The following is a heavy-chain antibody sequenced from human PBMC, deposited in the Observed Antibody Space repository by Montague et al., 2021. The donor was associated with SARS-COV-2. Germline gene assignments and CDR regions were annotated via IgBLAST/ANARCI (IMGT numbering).Heavy chain of an antibody. V-gene: IGHV4-39*01. J-gene: IGHJ5*02. CDR3: ARLKAPYCSSTSRYSASWFDP. CDR1: GGSISSSSYY. CDR2: IYYSGGT. Sequence: SETLSLTCTVSGGSISSSSYYWGWIRRPPGKGLEWIGSIYYSGGTYYNPSLKSRVTISVDTSKNQFSLKLSSVTAADTAVYYCARLKAPYCSSTSRYSASWFDPWGQGTLVTVSS. D-gene: IGHD2-2*01.